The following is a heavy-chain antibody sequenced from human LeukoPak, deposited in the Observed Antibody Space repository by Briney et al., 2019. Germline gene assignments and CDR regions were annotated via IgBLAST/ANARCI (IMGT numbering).Heavy chain of an antibody. CDR3: AKGSYYDSIPFDY. V-gene: IGHV3-23*01. CDR2: ISGSGGST. Sequence: GGSLRLSCAASGFTFGNYAMSWVRQAPGKGLEWVSAISGSGGSTYYADSVKGRFTISRDNSKNTLYLQMNSLRAEDTAVYYCAKGSYYDSIPFDYWGQGTLVTVSS. D-gene: IGHD3-22*01. J-gene: IGHJ4*02. CDR1: GFTFGNYA.